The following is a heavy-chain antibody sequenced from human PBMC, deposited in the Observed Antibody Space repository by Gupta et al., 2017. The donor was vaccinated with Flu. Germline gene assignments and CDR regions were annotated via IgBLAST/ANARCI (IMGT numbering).Heavy chain of an antibody. J-gene: IGHJ6*03. CDR1: GFIFSNYD. CDR3: ASHIRHVERYFYDLDV. D-gene: IGHD1-1*01. V-gene: IGHV3-48*03. Sequence: EVQLVESGGGLVQPGGSLRLSCAAPGFIFSNYDMHWVRRAPGKRLEWISYISSRRNTMYYAASVRGRFTISRDNGRNTRYLQMNRLKEEEQEVYHCASHIRHVERYFYDLDV. CDR2: ISSRRNTM.